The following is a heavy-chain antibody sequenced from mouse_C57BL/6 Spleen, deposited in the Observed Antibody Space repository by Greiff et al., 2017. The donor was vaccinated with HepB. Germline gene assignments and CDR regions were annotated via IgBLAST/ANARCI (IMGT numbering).Heavy chain of an antibody. CDR2: ISSGGDYI. CDR1: GFTFSSYA. J-gene: IGHJ4*01. D-gene: IGHD2-3*01. V-gene: IGHV5-9-1*02. CDR3: TRERDGYCPYYCAMDY. Sequence: EVQLVESGEGLVKPGGSLKLSCAASGFTFSSYAMSWVRQTPEKRLEWVAYISSGGDYIYYADTVKGRFTISRDNARNTLYLQMSSLKSEDTAMYYCTRERDGYCPYYCAMDYWGQGTSVTVSS.